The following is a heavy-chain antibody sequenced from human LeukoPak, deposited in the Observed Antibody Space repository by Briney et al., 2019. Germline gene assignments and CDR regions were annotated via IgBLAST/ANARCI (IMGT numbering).Heavy chain of an antibody. J-gene: IGHJ4*02. Sequence: PGGSLRLSCSASGFTFSSYAMHWVRQAPGKGLEYVSAISSNGGSTYYADSVKGRFTISRDNSKNTLYLQMSSLRAEDTAVYYCVKTEDIVVVPAAMPSDYWGQGTLVTVSS. CDR1: GFTFSSYA. CDR2: ISSNGGST. CDR3: VKTEDIVVVPAAMPSDY. D-gene: IGHD2-2*01. V-gene: IGHV3-64D*06.